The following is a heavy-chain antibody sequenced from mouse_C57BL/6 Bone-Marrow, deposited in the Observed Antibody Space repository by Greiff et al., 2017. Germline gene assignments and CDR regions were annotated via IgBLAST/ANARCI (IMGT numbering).Heavy chain of an antibody. Sequence: EVQLVESGGDLVKPGGSLKLSCAASGFTFSSYGMSWVRQTPDKRLEWVATISSGGSYTYYPDSVKGRFTISRDNAKNTLYLQRSSLKSEDTSMYDCARCSYYFDYWGQGTTLTVSS. CDR2: ISSGGSYT. V-gene: IGHV5-6*01. CDR1: GFTFSSYG. CDR3: ARCSYYFDY. J-gene: IGHJ2*01. D-gene: IGHD1-1*01.